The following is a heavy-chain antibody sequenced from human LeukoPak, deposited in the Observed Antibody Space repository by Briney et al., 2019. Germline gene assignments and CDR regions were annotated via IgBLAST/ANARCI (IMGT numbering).Heavy chain of an antibody. Sequence: GGSLRLSCAASGFTLSSYSMNWVRQAPGKGLEWGSYISSSSSTIYYADSAKGRFTISRDNAKNSLYLQMNSLRDEDTAVYYCGRGWWSGGSCYGMGGADDRDWWGQGTLVSGS. J-gene: IGHJ4*02. V-gene: IGHV3-48*02. CDR1: GFTLSSYS. D-gene: IGHD2-15*01. CDR2: ISSSSSTI. CDR3: GRGWWSGGSCYGMGGADDRDW.